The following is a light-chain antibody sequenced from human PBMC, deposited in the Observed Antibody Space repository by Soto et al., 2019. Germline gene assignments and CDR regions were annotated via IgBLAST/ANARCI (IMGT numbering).Light chain of an antibody. CDR1: QSISDT. CDR3: KQYDNWPWT. CDR2: GAS. V-gene: IGKV3-15*01. J-gene: IGKJ1*01. Sequence: EILMTQSPATLPVSPGGRATLSCRASQSISDTLAWYQQKPGQAPRLLIYGASRRATGFPARFSGSGSGTDFTLTISSLQSEDFAVYYCKQYDNWPWTFGQGTKVDIK.